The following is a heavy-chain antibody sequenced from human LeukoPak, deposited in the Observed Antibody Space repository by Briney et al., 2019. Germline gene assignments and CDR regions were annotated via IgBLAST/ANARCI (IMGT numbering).Heavy chain of an antibody. V-gene: IGHV3-15*01. CDR3: TTGLLTNDAFDI. CDR1: GFTFSNAW. D-gene: IGHD2-15*01. Sequence: PGGSLRLSCAASGFTFSNAWMTWVRQAPGKGLEWIGRILSRSDGGTTDFAAPVKGRFTISRDDSQDTLFLQMNSLKTEDTAVYYCTTGLLTNDAFDIWGQGTMVTVSS. J-gene: IGHJ3*02. CDR2: ILSRSDGGTT.